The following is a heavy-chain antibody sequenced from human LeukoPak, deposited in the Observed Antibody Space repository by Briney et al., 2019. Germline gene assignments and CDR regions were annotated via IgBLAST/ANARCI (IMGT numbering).Heavy chain of an antibody. CDR1: GFTFSDYY. J-gene: IGHJ4*02. CDR3: TTSLTSGAYIDY. Sequence: GGSLRLSCAASGFTFSDYYMTWIRQAPGRGLEWISYISNSGSTIYYADSVKGRFTISRDNAKNSLFLQMNSLRAEDTAVYYCTTSLTSGAYIDYWGQGTLVTVSS. D-gene: IGHD2-15*01. V-gene: IGHV3-11*01. CDR2: ISNSGSTI.